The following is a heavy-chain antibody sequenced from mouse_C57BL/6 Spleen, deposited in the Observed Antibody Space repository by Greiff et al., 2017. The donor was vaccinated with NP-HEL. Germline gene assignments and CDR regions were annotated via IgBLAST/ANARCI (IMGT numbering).Heavy chain of an antibody. CDR1: GYTFTDYE. Sequence: QVQLQQSGAELVRPGASVTLSCKASGYTFTDYEMHWVKQTPVHGLEWIGAIDPETGGTAYNQKFKGKAILTADKSSSTAYMELRSLTSEDSAVYYCTREGIYYGNFYWYFDVWGTGTTVTVSS. J-gene: IGHJ1*03. CDR3: TREGIYYGNFYWYFDV. CDR2: IDPETGGT. D-gene: IGHD2-1*01. V-gene: IGHV1-15*01.